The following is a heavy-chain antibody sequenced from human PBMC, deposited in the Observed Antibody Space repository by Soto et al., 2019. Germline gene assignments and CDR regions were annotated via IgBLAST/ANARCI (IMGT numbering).Heavy chain of an antibody. J-gene: IGHJ4*02. CDR1: GGTFSSYA. CDR3: ARESSYYTSSGEFGY. Sequence: QVQLVQSGAEVKKPGSSVKVSCKASGGTFSSYAISWVRQAPGQGLEWMGGIIPIFETANYAQKFQGRVTITADDPTNTAYMELSSLQSEDTAVYYCARESSYYTSSGEFGYWGQGTLVTVSS. V-gene: IGHV1-69*01. CDR2: IIPIFETA. D-gene: IGHD3-22*01.